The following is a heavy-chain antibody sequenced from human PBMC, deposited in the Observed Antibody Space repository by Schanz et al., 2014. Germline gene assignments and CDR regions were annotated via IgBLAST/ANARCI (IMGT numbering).Heavy chain of an antibody. V-gene: IGHV3-53*01. J-gene: IGHJ6*02. D-gene: IGHD2-15*01. CDR3: AGAAYCRGAGCALYYALDV. Sequence: EVQLVESGGGLIQPGGSLRLSCAASGYTVSSNYMSWVRQAPGKGLEWVSVNYNGGGGRTYYADSVKGRFTISSDNSKNTVFLQMNSLRAEDTGVYYCAGAAYCRGAGCALYYALDVWGQGTTVTVSS. CDR2: NYNGGGGRT. CDR1: GYTVSSNY.